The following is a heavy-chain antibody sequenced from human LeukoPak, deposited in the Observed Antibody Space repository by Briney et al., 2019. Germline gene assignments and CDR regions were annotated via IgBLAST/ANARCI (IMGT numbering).Heavy chain of an antibody. CDR2: MNPNSGNT. CDR1: GYTFTNYN. Sequence: ASVKVSCKASGYTFTNYNIDWVRQATGQGREWMGWMNPNSGNTGYAQKFQGRVTMARNTSISTAYMELSSLRSEDTAVYYCALYSGSYYLSGAFDFWGQGTMVTVSS. J-gene: IGHJ3*01. CDR3: ALYSGSYYLSGAFDF. V-gene: IGHV1-8*01. D-gene: IGHD1-26*01.